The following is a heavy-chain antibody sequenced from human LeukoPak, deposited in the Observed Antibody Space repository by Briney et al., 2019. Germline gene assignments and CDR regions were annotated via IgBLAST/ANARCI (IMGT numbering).Heavy chain of an antibody. D-gene: IGHD2-8*01. V-gene: IGHV1-69*06. CDR1: GGTFSTFG. J-gene: IGHJ4*02. CDR2: IIPMSGTV. Sequence: SVKVSCKASGGTFSTFGISWVRQAPGQGLEWMGGIIPMSGTVNNAQKFQGRVTITADKSTGTAYMELSSLRSDDTAVYYCARDLMRGNEGFDYWGQGTLVPVSS. CDR3: ARDLMRGNEGFDY.